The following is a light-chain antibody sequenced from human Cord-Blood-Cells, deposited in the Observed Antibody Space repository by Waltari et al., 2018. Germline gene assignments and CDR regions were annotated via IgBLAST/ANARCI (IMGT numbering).Light chain of an antibody. CDR2: PAS. CDR3: QQYYSYPPLT. CDR1: QGISSY. V-gene: IGKV1-8*01. Sequence: AIRMTQSPSSFSASTGDRVPITCRARQGISSYLARDQQKPGKAPNLLISPASTLQSGVPSRFSGSGSGTDFTLTISCLQSEDFATYYCQQYYSYPPLTFGVGTKVEIK. J-gene: IGKJ4*01.